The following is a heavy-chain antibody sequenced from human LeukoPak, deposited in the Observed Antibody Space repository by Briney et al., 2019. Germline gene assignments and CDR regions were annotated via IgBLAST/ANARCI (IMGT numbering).Heavy chain of an antibody. CDR2: IKQDGSEK. CDR3: ARESRVLRYFDWLLYRATAPLDY. CDR1: GFTFSTYW. D-gene: IGHD3-9*01. V-gene: IGHV3-7*01. Sequence: PGGSLRLSCAASGFTFSTYWMSWVRQAPGKGLEWVANIKQDGSEKYYVDSVKGRFTISRDNAKNSLYLQMNSLRAEDTAVYYCARESRVLRYFDWLLYRATAPLDYWGQGTLVTVSS. J-gene: IGHJ4*02.